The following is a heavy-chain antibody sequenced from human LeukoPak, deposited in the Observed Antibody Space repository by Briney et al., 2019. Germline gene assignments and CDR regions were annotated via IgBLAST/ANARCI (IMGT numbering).Heavy chain of an antibody. J-gene: IGHJ4*02. V-gene: IGHV3-30-3*01. CDR2: ISYDGSNK. CDR3: ASGDTAMGPVWDY. D-gene: IGHD5-18*01. CDR1: GFTFSSYA. Sequence: GGSLRLSCAASGFTFSSYAMHWVRQAPGKGLEWVAVISYDGSNKYYADSVKGRFTISRDNSKNTLYLQMNSLRAEDTAVYYCASGDTAMGPVWDYWGQGTLVTVSS.